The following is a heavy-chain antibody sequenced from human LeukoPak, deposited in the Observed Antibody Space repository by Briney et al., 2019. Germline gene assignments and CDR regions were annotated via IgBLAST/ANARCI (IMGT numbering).Heavy chain of an antibody. J-gene: IGHJ6*02. CDR3: ARDSLEWLSSLNGMDV. D-gene: IGHD3-3*01. CDR2: IWFDGSNE. Sequence: GRSLRLSCAASRFTFSNYGMHWVRQAPGKGLEWVVLIWFDGSNEHYADSVKGRFTVSRDNSRNTMYLQMNSLRAEDTGVYYCARDSLEWLSSLNGMDVWGQGTTVTVSS. V-gene: IGHV3-33*01. CDR1: RFTFSNYG.